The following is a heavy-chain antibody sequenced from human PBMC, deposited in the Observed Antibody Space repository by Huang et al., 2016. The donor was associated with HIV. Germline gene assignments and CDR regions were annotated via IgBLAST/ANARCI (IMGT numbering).Heavy chain of an antibody. J-gene: IGHJ5*02. V-gene: IGHV3-21*02. D-gene: IGHD6-19*01. CDR3: AYQQWLVGGLNH. CDR1: GFAFSSYG. Sequence: EVELVESGGGLVKPGGSLRLSCATSGFAFSSYGRNWVRQAPGKGLEWCAFIGSDRSNIYYADSVKGRVTISRDNAKSSIFLQLDSLRAEDTAVYYCAYQQWLVGGLNHWGQGTLVVVSS. CDR2: IGSDRSNI.